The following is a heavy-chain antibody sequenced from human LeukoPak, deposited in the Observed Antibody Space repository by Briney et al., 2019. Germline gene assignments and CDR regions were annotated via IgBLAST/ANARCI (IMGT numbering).Heavy chain of an antibody. V-gene: IGHV4-4*07. CDR1: GGSISSYY. J-gene: IGHJ6*03. Sequence: SETLSLTCTVSGGSISSYYWSWIRQPAGKGLEWIGRIYTSGSINYNPSLKSRVTISVDKSKNQFSLKLSSVTAADTAVYYCARDAVGATSYYYYMDVWGKGTTVTVSS. D-gene: IGHD1-26*01. CDR2: IYTSGSI. CDR3: ARDAVGATSYYYYMDV.